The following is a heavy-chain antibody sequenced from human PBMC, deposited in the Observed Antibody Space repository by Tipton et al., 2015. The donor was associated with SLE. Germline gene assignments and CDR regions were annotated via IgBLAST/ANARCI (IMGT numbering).Heavy chain of an antibody. CDR2: ISSSSSYT. D-gene: IGHD1-1*01. CDR3: ARVTTGTAGAFDI. CDR1: GFTFSDYY. J-gene: IGHJ3*02. Sequence: QVQLVQSGGGLVKPGGSLRLSCAASGFTFSDYYMSWIRQAPGKGLEWVSYISSSSSYTNYADSVKGRFTISRDNAKNSLYLQMNSLRAEDTAVYYSARVTTGTAGAFDIWGQGTMVTVSS. V-gene: IGHV3-11*05.